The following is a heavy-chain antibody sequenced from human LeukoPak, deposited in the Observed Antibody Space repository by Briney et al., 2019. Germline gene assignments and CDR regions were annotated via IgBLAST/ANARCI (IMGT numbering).Heavy chain of an antibody. V-gene: IGHV1-2*02. CDR3: ARAVAVAVPGPDY. CDR2: INPNSGGT. Sequence: ASVKVSCKASGYTFTGYYMHWARQAPGQGLEWMGWINPNSGGTNYAQKFQGRVTMTRDTSISTACMELSRLRSDDTAVYYCARAVAVAVPGPDYWGQGTLVTVSS. CDR1: GYTFTGYY. D-gene: IGHD6-19*01. J-gene: IGHJ4*02.